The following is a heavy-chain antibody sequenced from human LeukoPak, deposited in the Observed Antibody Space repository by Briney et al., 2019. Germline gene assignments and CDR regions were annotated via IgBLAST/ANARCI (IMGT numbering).Heavy chain of an antibody. CDR2: NYYSGST. CDR3: ARPSSDY. J-gene: IGHJ4*02. Sequence: KPSETLSLTCTVSGGSISSSSYYWGWIRQPPGKGLEWIGSNYYSGSTYYNPSLKSRVTISVDTSKNQFSLKLSSVTAADTAVYYCARPSSDYWGQGTLVTVSS. V-gene: IGHV4-39*01. CDR1: GGSISSSSYY.